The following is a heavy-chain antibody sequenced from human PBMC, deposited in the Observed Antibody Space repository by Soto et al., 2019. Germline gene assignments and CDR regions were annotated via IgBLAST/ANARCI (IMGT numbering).Heavy chain of an antibody. CDR2: IIPIFGTA. CDR3: AREPISDLPFPRFLEWLWSISGPMDV. J-gene: IGHJ6*02. V-gene: IGHV1-69*13. CDR1: GGTFSSYA. D-gene: IGHD3-3*01. Sequence: GASVKVSCKASGGTFSSYAISWVRQAPGQGLEWMGGIIPIFGTANYAQKFQGRVTITADESTSTAYMELSSLRSEDTAVYYCAREPISDLPFPRFLEWLWSISGPMDVWGQGTTVTVSS.